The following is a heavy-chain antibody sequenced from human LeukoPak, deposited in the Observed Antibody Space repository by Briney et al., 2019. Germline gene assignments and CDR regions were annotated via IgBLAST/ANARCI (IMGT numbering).Heavy chain of an antibody. CDR2: MNPNSGNT. V-gene: IGHV1-8*03. CDR1: GYTFTSYD. CDR3: ARGKLGSSWYDY. D-gene: IGHD6-13*01. Sequence: ASVKVSCKASGYTFTSYDINWVRQATGPGHESMGWMNPNSGNTCYAQKFQGRVTITRNTSISTAYMELSSLRSEDTAVYYCARGKLGSSWYDYWGQGTLVTVSS. J-gene: IGHJ4*02.